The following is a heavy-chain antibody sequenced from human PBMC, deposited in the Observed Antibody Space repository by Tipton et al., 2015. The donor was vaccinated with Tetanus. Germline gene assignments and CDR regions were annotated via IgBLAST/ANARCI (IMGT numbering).Heavy chain of an antibody. CDR2: IYSTGAT. CDR3: ARGMGAYLN. D-gene: IGHD1-26*01. J-gene: IGHJ4*02. V-gene: IGHV4-59*01. Sequence: LRLSCSVSGGSMGTNHWVWIRQAPGKRLESIGYIYSTGATKYNPSLESRVRISIGTSKSQFSMRLSSVTVADTAVYYCARGMGAYLNWGQGTLVTVS. CDR1: GGSMGTNH.